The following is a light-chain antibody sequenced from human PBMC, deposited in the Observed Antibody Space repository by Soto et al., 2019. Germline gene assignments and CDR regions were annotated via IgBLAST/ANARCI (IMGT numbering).Light chain of an antibody. CDR1: SRDVGAYDY. J-gene: IGLJ1*01. Sequence: QSALTQPASVSGSPGQSITISCTGTSRDVGAYDYVSWYLQYPDKAPQLLIYYVDHRPSGVSSRFSGSQSGNTASLTISGLQAEDEGDYYCCSYADGSTYFFGTGTKVTVL. V-gene: IGLV2-14*03. CDR3: CSYADGSTYF. CDR2: YVD.